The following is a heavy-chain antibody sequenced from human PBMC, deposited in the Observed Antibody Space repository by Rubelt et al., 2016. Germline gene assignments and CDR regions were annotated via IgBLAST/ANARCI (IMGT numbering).Heavy chain of an antibody. CDR1: GYTFTNHW. J-gene: IGHJ5*02. Sequence: EVQLVQSGAEVKKPGESLRISCKGSGYTFTNHWISWVRQMPGKGLAWMGRIDPSDSYTNYNPSLEGTCTISADKSISTAYRQWSSLKASDTAMYYCARVTTVTNDNWFDPWGQGTLVTVSS. CDR2: IDPSDSYT. V-gene: IGHV5-10-1*01. CDR3: ARVTTVTNDNWFDP. D-gene: IGHD4-17*01.